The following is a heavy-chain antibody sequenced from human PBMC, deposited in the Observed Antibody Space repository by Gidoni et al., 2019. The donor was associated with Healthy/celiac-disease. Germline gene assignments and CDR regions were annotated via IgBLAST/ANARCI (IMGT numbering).Heavy chain of an antibody. D-gene: IGHD3-22*01. CDR2: ISSSGSTI. CDR3: ARLDSSGSYAFDI. J-gene: IGHJ3*02. V-gene: IGHV3-11*01. CDR1: GFTFSDYY. Sequence: QVQLSASGGGLVKPGGSLRLSSAASGFTFSDYYMSWIRQAPGKGLEWVSYISSSGSTIYYADSVKGRFTISRDNAKNSLYLQMNSLRAEDTAVYYCARLDSSGSYAFDIWGQGTMVTVSS.